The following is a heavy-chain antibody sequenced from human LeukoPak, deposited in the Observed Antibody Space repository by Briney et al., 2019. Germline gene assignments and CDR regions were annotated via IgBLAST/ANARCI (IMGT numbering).Heavy chain of an antibody. CDR2: MNPNSGNT. Sequence: ASVKVSCKASGYTYTSYDINWVRQATGQGLVWMGWMNPNSGNTGYAQKFQGRVTITRNTSISTAYMGLSSLRSEDTAVYYCARGDIGYCSSTSCSNWFDPWGQGTLVTVSS. D-gene: IGHD2-2*01. CDR3: ARGDIGYCSSTSCSNWFDP. J-gene: IGHJ5*02. CDR1: GYTYTSYD. V-gene: IGHV1-8*03.